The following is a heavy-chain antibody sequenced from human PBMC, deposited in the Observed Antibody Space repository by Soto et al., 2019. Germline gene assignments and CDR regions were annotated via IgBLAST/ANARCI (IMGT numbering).Heavy chain of an antibody. CDR2: IYYSGST. J-gene: IGHJ4*02. V-gene: IGHV4-59*01. CDR3: ARRYGASFDY. CDR1: GGSISSYY. Sequence: SETLSLTCSVSGGSISSYYWSWIRQPPGKGLEWIGYIYYSGSTNYNPSLKSRVTISVDTSKNQFSLKLSSVTAADTAVYYCARRYGASFDYWGQGTLVTVSS. D-gene: IGHD4-17*01.